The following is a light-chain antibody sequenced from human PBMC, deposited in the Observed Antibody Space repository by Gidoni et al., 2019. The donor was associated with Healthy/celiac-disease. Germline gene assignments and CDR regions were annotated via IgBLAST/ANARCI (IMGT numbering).Light chain of an antibody. V-gene: IGLV4-69*01. CDR2: LNSDGSH. Sequence: QLVLTQSPSASASLRASVKLTCTLSSGHSSYAIAWHQQQPEKGPRYLMNLNSDGSHSKGDGIPDRFSGSSSGAERYLTISSLQSEDEADYYCQTWGTGSMVFGGGTKLTVL. CDR3: QTWGTGSMV. CDR1: SGHSSYA. J-gene: IGLJ3*02.